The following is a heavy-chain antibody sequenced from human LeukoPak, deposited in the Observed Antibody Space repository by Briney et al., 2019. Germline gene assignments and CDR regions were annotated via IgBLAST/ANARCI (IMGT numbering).Heavy chain of an antibody. D-gene: IGHD1-7*01. CDR2: INSDGSST. V-gene: IGHV3-74*01. Sequence: GGSLRLSCAASGFTFSSYWMHWVRQAPGKGLVWASRINSDGSSTTYADSVKGRFTISRDNAKNTLYLQVNSLRAEDTAVYYCARDRNWNFLPEFDPWGQGTLVTVSS. J-gene: IGHJ5*02. CDR3: ARDRNWNFLPEFDP. CDR1: GFTFSSYW.